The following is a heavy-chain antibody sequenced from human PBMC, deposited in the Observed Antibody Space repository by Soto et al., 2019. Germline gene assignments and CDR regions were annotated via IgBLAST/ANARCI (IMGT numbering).Heavy chain of an antibody. CDR3: AREYHDHGQDV. CDR2: VSYVGRNR. CDR1: GFSFGRYS. Sequence: QVQLVESGGGVVQPGRSLRLSCVGSGFSFGRYSIHWVRQAPGNGLEWVAWVSYVGRNRNYADSLKDRLTISRDNSKDTAFLQMGIMGPDGTSVYYCAREYHDHGQDVWGQGPSVTV. V-gene: IGHV3-30*05. D-gene: IGHD1-1*01. J-gene: IGHJ6*02.